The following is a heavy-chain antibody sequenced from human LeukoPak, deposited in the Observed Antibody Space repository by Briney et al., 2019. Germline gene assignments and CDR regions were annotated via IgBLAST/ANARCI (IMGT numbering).Heavy chain of an antibody. CDR1: GGSLNDSD. D-gene: IGHD3-16*02. CDR3: ARVSDIMISFGGAISYFDY. CDR2: ITHSGGT. J-gene: IGHJ4*02. V-gene: IGHV4-34*01. Sequence: PSETLSLTCTLYGGSLNDSDWSWIRQPPGKGLEWIGEITHSGGTPYNPSLWSRLTISTDTSRNNLSLQLTSVTAADTGVYFCARVSDIMISFGGAISYFDYWGQGALVTVSS.